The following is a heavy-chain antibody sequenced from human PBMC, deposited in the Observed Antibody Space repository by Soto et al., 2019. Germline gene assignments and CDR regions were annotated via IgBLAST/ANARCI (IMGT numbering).Heavy chain of an antibody. CDR3: ARRGSGSCYDY. J-gene: IGHJ4*02. V-gene: IGHV3-23*01. CDR2: ISGSGGST. Sequence: EVQLLESGGGLVQPGGSLRLSCAASGFTFSSYAMRWVRQAPVKGLEWVSAISGSGGSTYYADSVKGRFTISRDNSKNTRHLQMNRPRAEDTAVYYGARRGSGSCYDYWGQGTLVTVSS. CDR1: GFTFSSYA. D-gene: IGHD1-26*01.